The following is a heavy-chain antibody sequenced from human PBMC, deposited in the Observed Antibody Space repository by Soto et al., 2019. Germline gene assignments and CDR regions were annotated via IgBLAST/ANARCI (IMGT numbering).Heavy chain of an antibody. CDR2: FNPTSGST. CDR1: GYPFINYY. CDR3: ARDLAAGDY. V-gene: IGHV1-46*01. D-gene: IGHD6-13*01. Sequence: QVQLVQSGAEVKKPGASVKLSCTASGYPFINYYIHWVRQTPGQGLEWMGIFNPTSGSTNYAQKFQGRVNLTMDTSTRTVYMELSSLRFDDTAVYYCARDLAAGDYWGQGTLVTVSS. J-gene: IGHJ4*02.